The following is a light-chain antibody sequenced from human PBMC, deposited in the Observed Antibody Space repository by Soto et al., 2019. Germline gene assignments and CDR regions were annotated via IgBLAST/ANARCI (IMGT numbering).Light chain of an antibody. Sequence: EIVLTQSPGTLSLSPGERTTLSCRASQSISSSYLAWYQQKPGQAHRLLVYGASSRATGIPDRFSGSGSGTDFTLTISRLEPEDFALYYCQQYSSTFWTLGQGTKV. CDR3: QQYSSTFWT. J-gene: IGKJ1*01. V-gene: IGKV3-20*01. CDR1: QSISSSY. CDR2: GAS.